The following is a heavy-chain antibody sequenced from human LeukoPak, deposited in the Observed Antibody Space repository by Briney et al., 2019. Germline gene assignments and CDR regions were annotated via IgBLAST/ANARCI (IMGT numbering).Heavy chain of an antibody. Sequence: ASVKVSCKASGYTFTGYYMHWVRQAPGQGLEWMGWINPNSGGTNYAQKLQGRVTMTRDTSISTAYMELSRLRSDDTAVYYCAREEHIVVVTAINWFDPWGQGTLVTVSS. CDR2: INPNSGGT. CDR3: AREEHIVVVTAINWFDP. D-gene: IGHD2-21*02. V-gene: IGHV1-2*02. CDR1: GYTFTGYY. J-gene: IGHJ5*02.